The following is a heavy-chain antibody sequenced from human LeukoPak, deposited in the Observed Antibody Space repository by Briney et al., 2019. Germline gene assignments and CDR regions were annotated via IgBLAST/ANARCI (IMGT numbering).Heavy chain of an antibody. CDR2: INPNSGGT. D-gene: IGHD5-18*01. CDR3: ARDPPGYSYGSFDY. V-gene: IGHV1-2*02. J-gene: IGHJ4*02. Sequence: ASVKVSCKASGYTFTGYYMHWVRQAPGQGLEWMGWINPNSGGTNYAQKFQGRVTMTRDTSISTAYMELSRLRSDDTAVYYCARDPPGYSYGSFDYWGQGTLVTVSS. CDR1: GYTFTGYY.